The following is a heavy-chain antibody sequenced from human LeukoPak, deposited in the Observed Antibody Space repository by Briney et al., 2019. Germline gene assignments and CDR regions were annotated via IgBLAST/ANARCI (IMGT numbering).Heavy chain of an antibody. CDR1: GYTFTSYG. CDR2: ISAYNGNT. J-gene: IGHJ6*03. CDR3: ASGHCSSTSCYLYYYMDV. Sequence: GASVKVSCKASGYTFTSYGISWVRQAPGQGLEWMGWISAYNGNTNYAQKLQGRVTMTTDTSTSTAYMELRSLRSDDTAVNYCASGHCSSTSCYLYYYMDVWGKGTTVTVSS. D-gene: IGHD2-2*03. V-gene: IGHV1-18*01.